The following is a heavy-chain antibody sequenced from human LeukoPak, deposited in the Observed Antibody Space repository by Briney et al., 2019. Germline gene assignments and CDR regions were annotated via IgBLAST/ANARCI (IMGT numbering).Heavy chain of an antibody. Sequence: SETLSLTCSVSGGSISSSNYYWGWIRQPPGKGLEWIGSIYYSGSTYYNPSLKSRVTISVHSSKNQFSLKLSSVTAADTAVYYCARGYYDILTGYYYHAFDIWGQGTMVTVSS. D-gene: IGHD3-9*01. CDR1: GGSISSSNYY. CDR3: ARGYYDILTGYYYHAFDI. CDR2: IYYSGST. V-gene: IGHV4-39*07. J-gene: IGHJ3*02.